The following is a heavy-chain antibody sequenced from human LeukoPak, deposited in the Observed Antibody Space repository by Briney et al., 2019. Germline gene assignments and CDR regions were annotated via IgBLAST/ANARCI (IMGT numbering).Heavy chain of an antibody. CDR2: IDYSGST. CDR3: ARHTKIRRYDLWSGYYYYFDY. V-gene: IGHV4-39*01. Sequence: PSETLSLTCTVSGGSLSSSSYYWGWIRQPPGKGLEWIRSIDYSGSTYYNPYLKSRVTISVDTSKNQFSLKLSSVTAADTAVYYCARHTKIRRYDLWSGYYYYFDYWGQGTLVTVSS. CDR1: GGSLSSSSYY. J-gene: IGHJ4*02. D-gene: IGHD3-3*01.